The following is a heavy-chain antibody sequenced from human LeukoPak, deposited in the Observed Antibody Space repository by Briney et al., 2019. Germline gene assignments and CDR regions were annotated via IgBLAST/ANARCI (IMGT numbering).Heavy chain of an antibody. J-gene: IGHJ4*02. D-gene: IGHD6-13*01. V-gene: IGHV1-58*01. CDR2: IVVGSGNT. Sequence: SVKVSCKASGFTFTSSAVQWVRQARGQRLEWIGWIVVGSGNTNYAQKFQERVTITRDMSTSTAHMELSSLRSEDTAVYYCAAGSSSWSEDLDYWGQGTLVTVSS. CDR1: GFTFTSSA. CDR3: AAGSSSWSEDLDY.